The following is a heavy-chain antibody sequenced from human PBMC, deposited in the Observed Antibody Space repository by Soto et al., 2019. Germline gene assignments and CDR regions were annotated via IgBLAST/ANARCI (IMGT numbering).Heavy chain of an antibody. Sequence: EVQLVESGGGLVQPGGSLRLSCAASGFTVSSNYMSWVRQAPGKGLEWVSVIYSGGSTYYADSVKGRFTISRDNSKNTLYLQMNSLRAEDTAVYYCAREGTSGYGNRDAFDIWGQGTMVTVSS. D-gene: IGHD5-12*01. CDR3: AREGTSGYGNRDAFDI. CDR2: IYSGGST. V-gene: IGHV3-66*01. CDR1: GFTVSSNY. J-gene: IGHJ3*02.